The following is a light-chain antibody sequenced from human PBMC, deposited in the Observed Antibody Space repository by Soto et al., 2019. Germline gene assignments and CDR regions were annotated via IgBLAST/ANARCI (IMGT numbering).Light chain of an antibody. CDR2: DAS. V-gene: IGKV1-5*01. CDR3: QQDNSYIT. J-gene: IGKJ5*01. CDR1: QSIGRW. Sequence: DIQMTQSPSTLSASVGDRVTITCRASQSIGRWLAWYQQKPGKAPKLLIYDASSLESGVPSRFSGSGSGTEFTLTISSLQPDDFATYYCQQDNSYITFGQGTRLEIK.